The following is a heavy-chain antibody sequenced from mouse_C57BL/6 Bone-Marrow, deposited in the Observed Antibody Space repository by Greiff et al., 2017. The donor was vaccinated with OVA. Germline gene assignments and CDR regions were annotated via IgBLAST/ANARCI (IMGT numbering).Heavy chain of an antibody. CDR2: IYPGDGDT. V-gene: IGHV1-82*01. CDR3: ARSPPCYYGSSYGYFDY. J-gene: IGHJ2*01. D-gene: IGHD1-1*01. CDR1: GYAFSSSW. Sequence: QVQLQQSGPELVKPGASVKISCKASGYAFSSSWMNWVKRRPGKGLEWIGRIYPGDGDTNYNGKFKGKATLTADKSSSTAYMQLSSLTSEDSAVYFCARSPPCYYGSSYGYFDYWGQGTTLTVSS.